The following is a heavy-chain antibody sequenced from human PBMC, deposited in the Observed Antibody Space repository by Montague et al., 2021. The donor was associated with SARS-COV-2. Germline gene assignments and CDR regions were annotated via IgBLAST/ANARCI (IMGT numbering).Heavy chain of an antibody. CDR3: AIHSGRGPAALDWFDP. CDR1: GDSINSRYYY. D-gene: IGHD2-2*01. Sequence: SETLSLTCSVSGDSINSRYYYCGWVRQPPGKGLEWIGSIYYSGSTSYNPSLKSRVTLSVDTSKNIFSLKLNSVAAADTAVYFCAIHSGRGPAALDWFDPWGQGTLVTVSS. V-gene: IGHV4-39*01. CDR2: IYYSGST. J-gene: IGHJ5*02.